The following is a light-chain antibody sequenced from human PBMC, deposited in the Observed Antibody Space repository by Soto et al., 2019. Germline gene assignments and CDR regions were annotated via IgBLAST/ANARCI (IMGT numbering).Light chain of an antibody. V-gene: IGLV1-40*01. J-gene: IGLJ2*01. Sequence: QSVLTQPPSVSGAPGQRVIISCTGSNSNIGAGYDVHWYQQLPGTAPKLLIYGNNNRPSGVPDRFSGSKSGTSASLAITGLQAEDEADYYCQSYDSSLSGSVVFGGGTKLTVL. CDR1: NSNIGAGYD. CDR2: GNN. CDR3: QSYDSSLSGSVV.